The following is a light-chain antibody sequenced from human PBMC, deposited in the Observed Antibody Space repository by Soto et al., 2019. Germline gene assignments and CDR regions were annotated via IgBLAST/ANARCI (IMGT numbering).Light chain of an antibody. V-gene: IGKV1-5*01. J-gene: IGKJ2*01. CDR2: DAS. CDR3: KQYNSYSYT. Sequence: DIQMAQAPSTLSASVGARVTTTSRASQSISSWLAWYQQKPGKAPKLLIYDASSLESGVPSRFSGSGSGTEFTLTISSLQTDDFATYYCKQYNSYSYTFGQGTKVDIK. CDR1: QSISSW.